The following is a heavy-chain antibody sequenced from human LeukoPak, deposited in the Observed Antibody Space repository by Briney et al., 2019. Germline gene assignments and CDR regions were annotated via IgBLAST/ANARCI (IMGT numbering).Heavy chain of an antibody. D-gene: IGHD2-2*02. V-gene: IGHV4-31*03. CDR3: ARDTSLGYCSSTSCYTGIQ. CDR2: IYYSGST. J-gene: IGHJ4*02. Sequence: PSETLSLTCTVSGGSISSGGYYWSWIRQHPGKGLEWIGYIYYSGSTYYNPSLKSRVTISVDTSKNQFPLKLSSVTAADTAVYYCARDTSLGYCSSTSCYTGIQWGQGTLVTVSS. CDR1: GGSISSGGYY.